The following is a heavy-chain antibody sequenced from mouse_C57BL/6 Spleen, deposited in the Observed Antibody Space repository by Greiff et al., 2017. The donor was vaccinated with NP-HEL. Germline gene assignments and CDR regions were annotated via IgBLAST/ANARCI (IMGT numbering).Heavy chain of an antibody. CDR3: TGHGEYFDY. CDR1: GFTFSDAW. Sequence: EVKVEESGGGLVQPGGSMKLSCAASGFTFSDAWMDWVRQSPEKGLEWVAEIRNKANNPATYYAESVKGRFTISRDDSKSSVYLQMNSLRAEDAGIYYCTGHGEYFDYWGQGTTLTVSS. V-gene: IGHV6-6*01. D-gene: IGHD1-1*01. J-gene: IGHJ2*01. CDR2: IRNKANNPAT.